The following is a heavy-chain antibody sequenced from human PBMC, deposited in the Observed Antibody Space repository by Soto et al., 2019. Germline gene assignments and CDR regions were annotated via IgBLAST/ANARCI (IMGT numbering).Heavy chain of an antibody. V-gene: IGHV3-23*01. CDR1: GFTFRSYA. CDR3: AKEPVGPDWYFDL. J-gene: IGHJ2*01. Sequence: DVQLLESGGGLVQPGGSLRLSCAASGFTFRSYAMSWVRQAPGKGLEWVSGISGSGISTHYADSVKGRFTVSRDNSKNALDLQMNSLRAEDTAVYNCAKEPVGPDWYFDLWGRGNLVTVSS. CDR2: ISGSGIST.